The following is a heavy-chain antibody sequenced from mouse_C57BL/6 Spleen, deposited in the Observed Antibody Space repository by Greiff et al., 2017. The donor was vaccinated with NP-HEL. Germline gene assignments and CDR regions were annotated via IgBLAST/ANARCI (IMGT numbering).Heavy chain of an antibody. V-gene: IGHV1-42*01. CDR3: ARGYDYDGYAMDY. Sequence: EVMLVESGPELVKPGASVKISCKASGYSFTGYYMNWVKQSPEKSLEWIGGINPSTGGTTYNQKFKAKATLTVDKSSSTAYMQLKSLTSEDSAVYYCARGYDYDGYAMDYWGQGTSVTVSS. J-gene: IGHJ4*01. D-gene: IGHD2-4*01. CDR2: INPSTGGT. CDR1: GYSFTGYY.